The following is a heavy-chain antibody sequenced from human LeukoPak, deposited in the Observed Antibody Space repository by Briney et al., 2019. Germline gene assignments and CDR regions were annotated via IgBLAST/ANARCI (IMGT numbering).Heavy chain of an antibody. CDR1: GFTFSSYW. D-gene: IGHD6-19*01. Sequence: GSLRPSCAASGFTFSSYWMSWVRQAPGKGLEWVANIKQDGSEKYYVDSVKGRFTISRDNAKNTLYLQMNSLRAEDTAVYYCARDSSGWPYFDYWGQGTLVTVSS. CDR2: IKQDGSEK. V-gene: IGHV3-7*01. CDR3: ARDSSGWPYFDY. J-gene: IGHJ4*02.